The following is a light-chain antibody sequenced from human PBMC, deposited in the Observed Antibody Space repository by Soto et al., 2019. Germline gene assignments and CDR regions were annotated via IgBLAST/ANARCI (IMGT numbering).Light chain of an antibody. CDR3: AAWDDRLSGPV. J-gene: IGLJ2*01. CDR1: SSNIGSNY. V-gene: IGLV1-47*02. CDR2: TNN. Sequence: QSVLTQPPSASGTPGKRVTISCSGSSSNIGSNYIYWYQQIPGTAPTIVIYTNNQRPSGVPDRFSGSKSGTSASLAISGLRSEDEAVYYCAAWDDRLSGPVFGGGTKLTVL.